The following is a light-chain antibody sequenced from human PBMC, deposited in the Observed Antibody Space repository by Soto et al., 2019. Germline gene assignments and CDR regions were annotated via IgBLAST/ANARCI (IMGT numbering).Light chain of an antibody. V-gene: IGLV2-14*03. J-gene: IGLJ1*01. CDR1: SSDVDAYDY. Sequence: QSALTQPASVSGSPGQSITISCTGTSSDVDAYDYVSWYQQHPGKAPKLMIYDVYARPSGVSHRFSGSKSGNTASLTISGLQSDDEADYYCSSYTNTMSYVFGTGTKVT. CDR3: SSYTNTMSYV. CDR2: DVY.